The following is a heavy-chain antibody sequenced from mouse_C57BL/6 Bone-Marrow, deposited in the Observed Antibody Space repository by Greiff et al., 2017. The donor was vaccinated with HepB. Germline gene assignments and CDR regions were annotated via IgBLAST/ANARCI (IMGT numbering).Heavy chain of an antibody. CDR1: GFTFSSYA. J-gene: IGHJ3*01. V-gene: IGHV5-9-1*02. CDR2: ISSGGDYI. CDR3: TREGKWGFAY. Sequence: EVKVVESGEGLVKPGGSLKLSCAASGFTFSSYAMSWVRQTPEKRLEWVAYISSGGDYIYYADTVKGRFTISRDNARNTLYLQMSSLKSEDTAMYYCTREGKWGFAYWGQGTLVTVSA.